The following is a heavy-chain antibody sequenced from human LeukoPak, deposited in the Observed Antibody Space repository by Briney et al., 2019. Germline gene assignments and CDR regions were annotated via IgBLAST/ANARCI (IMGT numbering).Heavy chain of an antibody. D-gene: IGHD4-17*01. V-gene: IGHV4-59*01. Sequence: PSETLSLTCTVSGGSINNYYWSWLRQPPGKGLEWIGYVYYSGSTNYNPSLKSRVTISVDTSKNQFSLKLSSVTAADTAVYYCAREAYGHYWGQGTLVTVSS. J-gene: IGHJ4*02. CDR2: VYYSGST. CDR1: GGSINNYY. CDR3: AREAYGHY.